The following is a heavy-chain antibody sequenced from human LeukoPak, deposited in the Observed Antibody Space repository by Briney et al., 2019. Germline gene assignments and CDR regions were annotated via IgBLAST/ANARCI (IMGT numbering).Heavy chain of an antibody. J-gene: IGHJ4*02. Sequence: GETLRLSCAASGFTFSSYGMNWVRQAPGKGLEWVAVISYDGSNKYYAASVKGRFTISRDNSKNTLFVQMSSLRAEDTAVYYCARGEYYSDTSSYFDYWGQGTLVTVS. V-gene: IGHV3-30*03. CDR1: GFTFSSYG. D-gene: IGHD3-22*01. CDR2: ISYDGSNK. CDR3: ARGEYYSDTSSYFDY.